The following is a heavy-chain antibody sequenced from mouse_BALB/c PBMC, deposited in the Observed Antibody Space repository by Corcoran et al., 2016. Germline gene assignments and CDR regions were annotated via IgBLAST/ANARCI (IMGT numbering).Heavy chain of an antibody. Sequence: EDQLQQSGAELVKPGASVKLSCTASGFNIKDTYMHWVKQRPEQGLEWIGRIDPANGNTKYDPKFQGKANITADTSSNTAYRQLSSLTSEDTAVYYCARWDWYFDVWGAGTTVTVSS. CDR1: GFNIKDTY. V-gene: IGHV14-3*02. CDR3: ARWDWYFDV. J-gene: IGHJ1*01. CDR2: IDPANGNT.